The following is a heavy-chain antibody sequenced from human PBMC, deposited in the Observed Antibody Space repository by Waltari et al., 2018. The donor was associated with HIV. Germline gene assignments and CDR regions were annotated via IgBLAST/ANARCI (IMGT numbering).Heavy chain of an antibody. J-gene: IGHJ6*02. CDR3: GREYSSVSGMDV. CDR2: TRGNNGDT. CDR1: GYTFSSYD. V-gene: IGHV1-18*01. D-gene: IGHD6-6*01. Sequence: QVQLVQSGAEVKKPGASVKVSCKPSGYTFSSYDISWVRQAPGRGLGWMGCTRGNNGDTKLAGTCQGRVTITADPSTSTAFMALRSLRIDDTAVYYCGREYSSVSGMDVWGPGTTVTVSS.